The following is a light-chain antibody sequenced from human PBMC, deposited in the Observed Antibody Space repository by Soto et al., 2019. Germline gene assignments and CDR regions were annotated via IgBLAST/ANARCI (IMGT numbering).Light chain of an antibody. Sequence: IVLSPSTGTLSSSPGDRATLSSMASQSVSNNYLAWYQQKPGQAPRLLIYDASTRATGIPDRVSGSGSGTDFTLTISILEPEDFAVYSCHQYGRSPRTFGQGTRLDIK. J-gene: IGKJ5*01. CDR1: QSVSNNY. V-gene: IGKV3-20*01. CDR3: HQYGRSPRT. CDR2: DAS.